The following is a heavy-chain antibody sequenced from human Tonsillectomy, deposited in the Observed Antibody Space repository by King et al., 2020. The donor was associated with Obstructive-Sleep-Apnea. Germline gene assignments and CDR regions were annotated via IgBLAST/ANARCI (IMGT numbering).Heavy chain of an antibody. CDR2: VYSSGST. D-gene: IGHD5-18*01. Sequence: QLQESGPGLVKPSETLSLTCTVSGGSITSSGYYWAWIRQPPGEGLEWIGSVYSSGSTYYNPSLKSRVTMSVDASKNQFSLKLTSVTAADTAFYFCAREHRIQLSLPIDHWGQGTLVTVSS. V-gene: IGHV4-39*07. CDR3: AREHRIQLSLPIDH. CDR1: GGSITSSGYY. J-gene: IGHJ4*02.